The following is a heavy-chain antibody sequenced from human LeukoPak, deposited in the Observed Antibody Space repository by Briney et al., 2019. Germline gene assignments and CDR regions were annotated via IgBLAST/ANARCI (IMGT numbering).Heavy chain of an antibody. CDR2: IYYSGST. D-gene: IGHD3-3*01. V-gene: IGHV4-59*08. Sequence: SETLSLTCTVSGGSISSYYWSWIRQPPGKGLEWLGYIYYSGSTNYNPSLKSRVTISVDTSKNQFSLKLSSVTAADTAVYYCAARHGTYYDFWSGWGSSYYYYGMDVWGQGTTVTVSS. CDR3: AARHGTYYDFWSGWGSSYYYYGMDV. CDR1: GGSISSYY. J-gene: IGHJ6*02.